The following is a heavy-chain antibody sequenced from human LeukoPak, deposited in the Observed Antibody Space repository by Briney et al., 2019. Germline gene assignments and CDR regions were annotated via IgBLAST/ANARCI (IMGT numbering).Heavy chain of an antibody. CDR3: AKDLLNWAFALSISVDY. CDR1: GFTFSRYG. D-gene: IGHD7-27*01. J-gene: IGHJ4*02. CDR2: ISYGGSNK. Sequence: GRSLRLSCAASGFTFSRYGMHWVRQAPGKGLEWVAVISYGGSNKYYADSVKGRFTISRDNSKNTLYLQMNSLGAEDTAVYYCAKDLLNWAFALSISVDYWGQGTLVTVSS. V-gene: IGHV3-30*18.